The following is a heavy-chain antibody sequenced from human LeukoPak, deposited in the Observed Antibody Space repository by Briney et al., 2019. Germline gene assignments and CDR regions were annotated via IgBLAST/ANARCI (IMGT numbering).Heavy chain of an antibody. Sequence: PGGSLRLSCAASGFTFSDYYMSWIRQAPGKGLEWVSYISSGGSTIYYADSVKGRFTISRDNAKNSLYLQMNSLRAEDTAVYYCTGSSWPVYYYYYYMDVWGKGTTVTVSS. V-gene: IGHV3-11*01. D-gene: IGHD6-13*01. J-gene: IGHJ6*03. CDR1: GFTFSDYY. CDR2: ISSGGSTI. CDR3: TGSSWPVYYYYYYMDV.